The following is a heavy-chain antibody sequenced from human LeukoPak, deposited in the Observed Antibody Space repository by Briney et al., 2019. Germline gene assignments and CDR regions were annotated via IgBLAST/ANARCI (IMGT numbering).Heavy chain of an antibody. V-gene: IGHV3-23*01. CDR1: GFTFSNYA. Sequence: PGGSLRLSCAASGFTFSNYAMSWVRQAPGKGLEWVSAISGSGGSTYYADSVKGRFTISRDNSKNTLYLQMNSLRAEDTAVYYCAKMGPVVAASMSLYYFDYWGQGTLVTVSS. D-gene: IGHD2-15*01. CDR3: AKMGPVVAASMSLYYFDY. CDR2: ISGSGGST. J-gene: IGHJ4*02.